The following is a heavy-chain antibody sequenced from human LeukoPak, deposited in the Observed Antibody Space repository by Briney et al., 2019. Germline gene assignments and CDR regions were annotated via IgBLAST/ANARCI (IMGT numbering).Heavy chain of an antibody. CDR2: ISSGTT. D-gene: IGHD3-10*01. V-gene: IGHV3-48*02. Sequence: GGSLRLSCAAPGFTFRSYSMNWVRQAPGKGLEWVSYISSGTTYYADSVRGRFTISRDNAKNSLYLQMNSLRDEDTAVYYCAREDGSGSYLIYWGQGTPVTVSS. CDR1: GFTFRSYS. J-gene: IGHJ4*02. CDR3: AREDGSGSYLIY.